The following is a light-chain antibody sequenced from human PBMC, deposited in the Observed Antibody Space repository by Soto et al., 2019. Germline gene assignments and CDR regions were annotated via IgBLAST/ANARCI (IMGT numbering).Light chain of an antibody. V-gene: IGLV2-11*01. CDR2: SVT. CDR3: SSYTSSSTLYV. Sequence: QSVLTQPRSVSGSPGQSVTISCSGTINDVGGYNSVSWFQHHPGSAPKLMVHSVTQRPSGVPDRFSGSKSGNTASLTISGLQAEDEADYYCSSYTSSSTLYVFGTGTKVTVL. J-gene: IGLJ1*01. CDR1: INDVGGYNS.